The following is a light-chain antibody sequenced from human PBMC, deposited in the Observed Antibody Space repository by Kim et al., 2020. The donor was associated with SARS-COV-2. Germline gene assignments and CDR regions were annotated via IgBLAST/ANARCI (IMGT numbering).Light chain of an antibody. J-gene: IGLJ1*01. V-gene: IGLV2-11*01. CDR2: DVS. CDR3: CSYAGSYTYV. Sequence: QSALTQPRSVSGSPGQSVTIFCTGSSSDVGRYNYVSWYQQHPGKAPKVIIYDVSQRPSGVPDRFSGSKSGNTASLTISGLQAEDEADYYCCSYAGSYTYVFGTGTKVTVL. CDR1: SSDVGRYNY.